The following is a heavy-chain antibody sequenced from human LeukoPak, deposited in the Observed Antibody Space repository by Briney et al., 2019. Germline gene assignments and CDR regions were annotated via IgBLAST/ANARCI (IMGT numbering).Heavy chain of an antibody. CDR3: ARMEAGTMGAFDI. D-gene: IGHD1-1*01. CDR1: GFTFSSYS. Sequence: GGSLRLSCAASGFTFSSYSMNWVRQAPGKGLEWVSSISSSSSHIYYADSVKGRFTISRDNAKNSLYLQMNSLRAEDTAVYYCARMEAGTMGAFDIWGQGTMVTVSS. J-gene: IGHJ3*02. V-gene: IGHV3-21*01. CDR2: ISSSSSHI.